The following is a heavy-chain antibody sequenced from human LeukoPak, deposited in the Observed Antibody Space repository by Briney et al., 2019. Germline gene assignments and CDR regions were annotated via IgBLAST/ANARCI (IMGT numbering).Heavy chain of an antibody. V-gene: IGHV1-2*02. CDR1: GYTFTGYY. Sequence: WASVKVSCKASGYTFTGYYMHWVRQAPGQGLEWMGWINPNSGGTNYAQKFQGRVTMTRDTSIGTAYMELSRLRSDDTAVYYCARGYCSGGSCYSAAFDIWGQGTMVTVSS. J-gene: IGHJ3*02. D-gene: IGHD2-15*01. CDR3: ARGYCSGGSCYSAAFDI. CDR2: INPNSGGT.